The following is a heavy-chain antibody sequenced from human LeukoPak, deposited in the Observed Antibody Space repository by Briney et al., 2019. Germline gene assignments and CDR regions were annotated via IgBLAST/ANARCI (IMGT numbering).Heavy chain of an antibody. Sequence: TGGSLRLSCAASGFTFSSYAMSWVRQAPGKGLEWVSSISSSSSYIYYADSVKGRFTISRDNAKNSLYLQMNSLRAEDTAVYYCARSPEYYYDSSGYLPFDYWGQGTLVTVSS. D-gene: IGHD3-22*01. J-gene: IGHJ4*02. CDR3: ARSPEYYYDSSGYLPFDY. V-gene: IGHV3-21*01. CDR2: ISSSSSYI. CDR1: GFTFSSYA.